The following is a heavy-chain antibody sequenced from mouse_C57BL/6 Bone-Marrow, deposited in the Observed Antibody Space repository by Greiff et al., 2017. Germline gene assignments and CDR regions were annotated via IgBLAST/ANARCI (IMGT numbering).Heavy chain of an antibody. V-gene: IGHV6-3*01. D-gene: IGHD1-1*01. J-gene: IGHJ1*03. CDR2: IRLKSDNYAT. CDR3: TVGSSYVGYFDV. CDR1: GFTFSNYW. Sequence: DVQLVESGGGLVQPGGSMKLSCVASGFTFSNYWMNWVRQSPEKGLEWVAQIRLKSDNYATHYAESVKGRFTISRYDSKSSVYLQMNDLRAEETGIYYCTVGSSYVGYFDVWGTGTTVTVSS.